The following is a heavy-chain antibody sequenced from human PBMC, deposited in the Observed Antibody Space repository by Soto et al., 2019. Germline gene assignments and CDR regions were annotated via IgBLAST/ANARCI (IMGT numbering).Heavy chain of an antibody. J-gene: IGHJ4*02. CDR1: GFTFSSYA. V-gene: IGHV3-23*04. CDR3: AIRMYSSGWYYLDY. D-gene: IGHD6-19*01. CDR2: ISGSGGST. Sequence: EVQLVESGGGLVQPGGSLRLSCAASGFTFSSYAMSWIRQAPGKGLEWVSGISGSGGSTYYADSVKGRFTISRDSSKNTLYLQMNSLRAEDTAVYYCAIRMYSSGWYYLDYWGQGTLVTVSS.